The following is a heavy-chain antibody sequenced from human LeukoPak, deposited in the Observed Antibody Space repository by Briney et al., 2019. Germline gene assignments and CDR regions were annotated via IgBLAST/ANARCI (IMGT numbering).Heavy chain of an antibody. V-gene: IGHV3-30*18. J-gene: IGHJ4*02. CDR1: GFTFSSYG. CDR3: AKDLDS. Sequence: GGSLRLSCAASGFTFSSYGMHWVRQAPGKGLEWVAVISYNGSNKYYADSVKGRFTISRDNSKNTLYLQMNSLRAEDTAVYYCAKDLDSWGQGTLVTVSS. CDR2: ISYNGSNK.